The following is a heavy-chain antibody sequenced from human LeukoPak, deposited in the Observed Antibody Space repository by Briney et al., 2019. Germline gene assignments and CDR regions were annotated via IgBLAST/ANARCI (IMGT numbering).Heavy chain of an antibody. J-gene: IGHJ4*02. Sequence: GASVKVSCKASGYTFTSYGISWVRQAPGQGLEWMGWISAYNGNTNYAQKLQGRVTMTTDTSTSTAYMELRSLRSDDTAVYYCARDSPNPPSTGLKVNYWGQGTLVTVSS. V-gene: IGHV1-18*01. D-gene: IGHD5/OR15-5a*01. CDR1: GYTFTSYG. CDR2: ISAYNGNT. CDR3: ARDSPNPPSTGLKVNY.